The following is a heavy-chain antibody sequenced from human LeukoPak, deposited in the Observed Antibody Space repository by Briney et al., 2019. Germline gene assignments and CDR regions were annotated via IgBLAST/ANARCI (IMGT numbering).Heavy chain of an antibody. V-gene: IGHV3-30-3*01. Sequence: GGSLRLSCAASGFTFSDYAMNWVRQAPGKGLEWVAVISYDGSNKYYADSVKGRFTISRDNSKNTLYLQMNSLRAEDTAVYYCARDQDRYYFDYWGQGTLVTVSS. CDR1: GFTFSDYA. CDR2: ISYDGSNK. CDR3: ARDQDRYYFDY. J-gene: IGHJ4*02.